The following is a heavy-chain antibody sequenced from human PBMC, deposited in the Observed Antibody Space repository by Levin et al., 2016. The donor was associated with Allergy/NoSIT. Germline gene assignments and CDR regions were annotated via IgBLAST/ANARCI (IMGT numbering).Heavy chain of an antibody. Sequence: VRQAPGKGLEWVAVISYDGSNKYYADSVKGRFTISRDNSKNTLYLQMNSLRAEDTAVYYCAKRPPYYDSSGYYYEGAEYFQHWGQGTLVTVSS. CDR2: ISYDGSNK. CDR3: AKRPPYYDSSGYYYEGAEYFQH. D-gene: IGHD3-22*01. J-gene: IGHJ1*01. V-gene: IGHV3-30*18.